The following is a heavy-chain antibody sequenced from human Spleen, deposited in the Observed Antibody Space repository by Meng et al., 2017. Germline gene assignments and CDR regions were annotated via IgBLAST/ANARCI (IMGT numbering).Heavy chain of an antibody. CDR2: INHRGKT. Sequence: QGRRLPGGAGLLKPSETLSLPVVVSGGSFSDYYWSWIRQPPGKGLEWIGEINHRGKTTYNPSLKSRVTMSIDTSEKQFSLKLSSVTAADTAVYYCARDAGDLWGQGTLVTVSS. J-gene: IGHJ5*02. CDR3: ARDAGDL. V-gene: IGHV4-34*01. CDR1: GGSFSDYY.